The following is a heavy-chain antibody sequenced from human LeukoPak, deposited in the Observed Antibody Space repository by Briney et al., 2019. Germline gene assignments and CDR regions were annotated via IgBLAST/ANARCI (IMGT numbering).Heavy chain of an antibody. CDR2: ISAYNGNT. D-gene: IGHD3-10*01. Sequence: ASVKVSCKASGYTFTSDGISWVRQAPGQGLEWMGWISAYNGNTNYAQKLQGRVTMTTDTSTSTAYMELRSLRSDDTAVYYCARGFGRTIYGEFDYWGQGTLVTVSS. V-gene: IGHV1-18*01. CDR1: GYTFTSDG. J-gene: IGHJ4*02. CDR3: ARGFGRTIYGEFDY.